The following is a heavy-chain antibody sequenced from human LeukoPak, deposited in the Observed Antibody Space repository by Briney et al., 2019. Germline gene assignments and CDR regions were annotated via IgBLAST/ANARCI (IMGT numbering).Heavy chain of an antibody. CDR2: INSDGGTT. J-gene: IGHJ4*02. Sequence: PGGSLRLSCAASGFTFSSYWMHWVRQAPGKGLVWVSRINSDGGTTTYADSVKGRFTISRDNAKSTLYLQMNSLRIEDTAVYYCAISRYGGTSLDYWGQGSLVTVPS. CDR1: GFTFSSYW. CDR3: AISRYGGTSLDY. V-gene: IGHV3-74*01. D-gene: IGHD1-26*01.